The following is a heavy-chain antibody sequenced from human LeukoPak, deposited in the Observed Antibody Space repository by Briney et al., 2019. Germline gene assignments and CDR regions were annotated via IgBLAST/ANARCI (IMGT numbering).Heavy chain of an antibody. Sequence: SVKVSCKASGGTFSSYAISWVRQAPGQGLEWMGGIIPIFGTANYAQKFQGRVTITADESTSTAYMELSSLRSEGTAVYYCARDTSKRWLQKYWGQGTLVTVSS. V-gene: IGHV1-69*13. D-gene: IGHD5-24*01. CDR3: ARDTSKRWLQKY. CDR2: IIPIFGTA. CDR1: GGTFSSYA. J-gene: IGHJ4*02.